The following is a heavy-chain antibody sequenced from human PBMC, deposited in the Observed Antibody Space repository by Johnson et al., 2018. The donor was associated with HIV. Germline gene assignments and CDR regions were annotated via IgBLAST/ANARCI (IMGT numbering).Heavy chain of an antibody. CDR3: ASFRGVIRSDAFDI. J-gene: IGHJ3*02. V-gene: IGHV3-30*04. CDR2: ISYDGSNK. CDR1: GFTFSSYA. Sequence: QVQLVESGVGVVQPGRSLRLSCAASGFTFSSYAMHWVRQAPGKGLEWVAVISYDGSNKYYADSVKGRFTISRDNSKNTLYLQMNSLRAEDTAVYYCASFRGVIRSDAFDIWGQGTMVTVSS. D-gene: IGHD3-10*01.